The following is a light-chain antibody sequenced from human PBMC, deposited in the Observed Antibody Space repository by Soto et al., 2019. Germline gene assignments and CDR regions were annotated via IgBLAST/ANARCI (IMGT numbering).Light chain of an antibody. Sequence: QSALTQPASVSGSPGQSITISCTGTSSDVGSYNLVSWHQQHPGKAPKLMIYEGSKRPSGVSHRFSGSKSGNTASLTSSGLQADDEADYYCCSYAVGSTLVFGGGTKLTVL. V-gene: IGLV2-23*01. CDR1: SSDVGSYNL. CDR2: EGS. J-gene: IGLJ2*01. CDR3: CSYAVGSTLV.